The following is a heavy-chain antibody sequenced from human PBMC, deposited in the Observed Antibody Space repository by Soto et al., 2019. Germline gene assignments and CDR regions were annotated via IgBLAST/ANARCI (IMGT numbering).Heavy chain of an antibody. V-gene: IGHV1-2*02. CDR2: INPRSDGR. Sequence: ASVKVSCKPSGYTFTGYYIHWVRQAPGQGLEWMGWINPRSDGRHYAQRFQGRVTMTRDTSITTAYMELSSLRSDDTAVYCCARGNSGDDDEFDYWGQGTLVTVSS. D-gene: IGHD5-12*01. J-gene: IGHJ4*02. CDR1: GYTFTGYY. CDR3: ARGNSGDDDEFDY.